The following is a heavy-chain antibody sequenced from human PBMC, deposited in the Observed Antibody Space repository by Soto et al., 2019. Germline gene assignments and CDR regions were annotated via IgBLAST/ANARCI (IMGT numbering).Heavy chain of an antibody. CDR1: GFTFSDYY. CDR3: TRGYSSSSAALDY. CDR2: ISSGTGSTI. V-gene: IGHV3-11*04. Sequence: PGGSLRLSCAASGFTFSDYYMNWIRQAPGKGLEWLSCISSGTGSTIYYADSVKGRFTISRDNSKNTLYLQMNSLRAEDTAIYYCTRGYSSSSAALDYWGQGT. J-gene: IGHJ4*02. D-gene: IGHD6-13*01.